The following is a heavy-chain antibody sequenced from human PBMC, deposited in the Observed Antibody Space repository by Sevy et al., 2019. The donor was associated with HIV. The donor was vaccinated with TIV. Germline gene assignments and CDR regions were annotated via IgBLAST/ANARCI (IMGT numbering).Heavy chain of an antibody. J-gene: IGHJ4*02. V-gene: IGHV3-11*01. Sequence: GGSLRLSCAASGFAFSAFYMTWIRQSPGKGLEWVSHVDPSGPITFYADSVKGRFTVSRDNAKNSLFLEMHSLRADDTALYYCARGDSYGSFWGQGTSVTVSS. D-gene: IGHD5-18*01. CDR1: GFAFSAFY. CDR3: ARGDSYGSF. CDR2: VDPSGPIT.